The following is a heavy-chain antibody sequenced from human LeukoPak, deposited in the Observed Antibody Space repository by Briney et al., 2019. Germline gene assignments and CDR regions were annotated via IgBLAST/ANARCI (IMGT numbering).Heavy chain of an antibody. CDR1: GFTFSSYA. CDR2: ISGSGGST. V-gene: IGHV3-23*01. CDR3: AKRRGLELLYYYYMDV. J-gene: IGHJ6*03. D-gene: IGHD1-7*01. Sequence: TGGSLRLSCAASGFTFSSYAMYWVRQAPGKGLEWVSAISGSGGSTYYADSVKGRFTISRDNSKNTLYLQMNSLRAEDTAVYYCAKRRGLELLYYYYMDVWGKGTTVTVSS.